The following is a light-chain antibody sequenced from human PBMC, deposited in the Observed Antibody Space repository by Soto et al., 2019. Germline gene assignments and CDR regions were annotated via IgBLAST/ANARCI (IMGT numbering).Light chain of an antibody. CDR3: SSYTSSSAWA. J-gene: IGLJ3*02. V-gene: IGLV2-14*01. Sequence: QSVLTQPASVSGSPGQSITISCTGTSSDVGGYNYVSWYQQHPGKAPKLMIYDVSNRPSGVSNRFSGSKSGNTASLTISGLQAEDEADHYCSSYTSSSAWAFGGGTKVTV. CDR1: SSDVGGYNY. CDR2: DVS.